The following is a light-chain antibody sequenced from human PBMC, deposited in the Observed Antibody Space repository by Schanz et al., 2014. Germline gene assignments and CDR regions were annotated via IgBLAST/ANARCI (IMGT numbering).Light chain of an antibody. Sequence: QSVLTQPPSVSAAPGQKVTISCSGGDSNVGDNDVSWYQQFPGTAPKLLIYDDNKRPSGIPDRFSVSKSGTSATLDITGLQTDDEADYYCGTWDSSLSVVVFGGGTKLTVL. J-gene: IGLJ3*02. CDR1: DSNVGDND. CDR3: GTWDSSLSVVV. V-gene: IGLV1-51*01. CDR2: DDN.